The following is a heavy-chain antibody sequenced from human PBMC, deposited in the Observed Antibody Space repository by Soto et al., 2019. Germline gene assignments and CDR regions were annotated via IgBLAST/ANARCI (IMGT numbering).Heavy chain of an antibody. CDR1: GGTFSSYP. CDR3: ARPRTTATTKGYDY. Sequence: QVQLVQSGAEVKKPGSSVRVSCKASGGTFSSYPIGWVRQAPGQGLEWMGVIIPIFGTTNYAQRFQGRVSISADESTSTAYMELSSLRYEDTAVYFCARPRTTATTKGYDYWGQVTLVTVSS. CDR2: IIPIFGTT. J-gene: IGHJ4*02. V-gene: IGHV1-69*01. D-gene: IGHD1-1*01.